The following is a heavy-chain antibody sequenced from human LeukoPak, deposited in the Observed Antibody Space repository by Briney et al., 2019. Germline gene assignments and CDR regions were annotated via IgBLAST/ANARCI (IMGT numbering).Heavy chain of an antibody. CDR1: GFTFSDYY. CDR3: TRDPSKGHDSSGYYGLADY. Sequence: PGGSLRLSCAASGFTFSDYYMHWIRQAPGKGLEWLSYISSSGSTKNYADSVKGRFTISRDNAKNSLYLQMNSLRVEDTAVYYCTRDPSKGHDSSGYYGLADYWGQGTLVTVSS. D-gene: IGHD3-22*01. CDR2: ISSSGSTK. V-gene: IGHV3-11*01. J-gene: IGHJ4*02.